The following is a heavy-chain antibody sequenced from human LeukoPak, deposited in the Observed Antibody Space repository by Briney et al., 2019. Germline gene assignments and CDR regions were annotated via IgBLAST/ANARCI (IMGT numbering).Heavy chain of an antibody. D-gene: IGHD3-22*01. CDR2: INAGNGNT. CDR1: GYTFTSYA. Sequence: ASVKVSCKASGYTFTSYAMHWVRQAPGQRLEWMGWINAGNGNTKYSQKFQGRVTITRDTSASTAYMDLGSLRSDDTAVYYCARDLLGGYYDSSGSRLDYWGQGTLVTVSS. J-gene: IGHJ4*02. V-gene: IGHV1-3*01. CDR3: ARDLLGGYYDSSGSRLDY.